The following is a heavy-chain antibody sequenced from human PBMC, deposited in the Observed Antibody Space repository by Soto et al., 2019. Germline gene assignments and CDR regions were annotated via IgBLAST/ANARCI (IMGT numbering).Heavy chain of an antibody. CDR3: ARAFSVSNFDY. Sequence: PSETLSLTCTVSGGSVSSGAYFWSWIRQRPGKGLEWIGYIFYSGSTLYNPSLRSRVSISAATSQNQFSLRLTSVTAADTAVYYCARAFSVSNFDYWGLGSLVTAPQ. CDR1: GGSVSSGAYF. J-gene: IGHJ4*02. D-gene: IGHD4-17*01. CDR2: IFYSGST. V-gene: IGHV4-31*03.